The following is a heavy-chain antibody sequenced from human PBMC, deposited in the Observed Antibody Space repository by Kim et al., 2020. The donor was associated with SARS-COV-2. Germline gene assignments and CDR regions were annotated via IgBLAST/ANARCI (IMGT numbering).Heavy chain of an antibody. Sequence: GGSLRLSCAASGFTFGDYAMHWVRQAPGKGLEWVSGISWNSGSIGYADSVKGRFTISRDNAKNSLYLQMNSLRAEDTALYYCAKDMEGYSSSWYPLDYWGQGTLVTVSS. D-gene: IGHD6-13*01. V-gene: IGHV3-9*01. CDR1: GFTFGDYA. CDR2: ISWNSGSI. J-gene: IGHJ4*02. CDR3: AKDMEGYSSSWYPLDY.